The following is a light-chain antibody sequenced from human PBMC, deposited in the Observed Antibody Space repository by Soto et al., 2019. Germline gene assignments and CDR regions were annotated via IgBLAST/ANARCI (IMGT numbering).Light chain of an antibody. CDR2: RAS. Sequence: IVMTQSPDTLAVSPWETVTLSCRASQSLSDNLAWYQQKTGQPPRLLIFRASSRASGIPARFSASGSGTDFTLTISRLEPADFAVFYCQQYGNTPWTFGQGTTVDIK. J-gene: IGKJ1*01. CDR3: QQYGNTPWT. V-gene: IGKV3-15*01. CDR1: QSLSDN.